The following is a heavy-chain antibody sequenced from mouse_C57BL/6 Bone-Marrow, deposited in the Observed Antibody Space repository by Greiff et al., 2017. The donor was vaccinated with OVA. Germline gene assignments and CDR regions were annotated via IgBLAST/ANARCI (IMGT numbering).Heavy chain of an antibody. CDR3: ARYHGYYFDY. J-gene: IGHJ2*01. CDR2: IYPGNGDT. CDR1: GYTFTSYN. V-gene: IGHV1-12*01. D-gene: IGHD2-3*01. Sequence: LQQSGAELVRPGASVKMSCKASGYTFTSYNMHWVKQTPRQGLEWIGAIYPGNGDTSYNQKFKGKATLTADKSSSTAYMQFSSLTSEDSAIYYCARYHGYYFDYWGQGTTLTVSS.